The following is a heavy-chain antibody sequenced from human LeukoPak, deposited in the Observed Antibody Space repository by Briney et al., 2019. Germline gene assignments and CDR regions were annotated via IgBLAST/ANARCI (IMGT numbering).Heavy chain of an antibody. CDR1: GFTFSSYG. CDR3: ARPITGTNPPYYYYMDV. Sequence: GGSLRLSCAASGFTFSSYGMHWVRQAPGKGLEGVAVIWYDGSNKYYADPVKGRFTISRDNSKNTLYLQMNSLRAEDTAVYYCARPITGTNPPYYYYMDVWGKGTTVTVSS. J-gene: IGHJ6*03. CDR2: IWYDGSNK. D-gene: IGHD1-20*01. V-gene: IGHV3-33*01.